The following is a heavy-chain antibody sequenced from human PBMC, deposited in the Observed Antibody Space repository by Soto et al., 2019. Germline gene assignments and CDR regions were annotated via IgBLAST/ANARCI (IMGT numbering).Heavy chain of an antibody. CDR3: ARDGGRHSGGIDY. J-gene: IGHJ4*02. V-gene: IGHV1-69*01. CDR2: IIPIFGTA. Sequence: QVQLVQSGAEGKKPWSSVKVSCKASGGTFSSYSINWVRQAPGQGLEWMGEIIPIFGTANYAQKFQGRVTITADESTSTAYMELSSLRSEDTAVYYCARDGGRHSGGIDYWGQGTLVTFSS. D-gene: IGHD1-26*01. CDR1: GGTFSSYS.